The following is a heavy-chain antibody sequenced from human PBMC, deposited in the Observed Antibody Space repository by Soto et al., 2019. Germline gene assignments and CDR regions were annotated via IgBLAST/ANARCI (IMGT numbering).Heavy chain of an antibody. J-gene: IGHJ5*01. Sequence: GESLKISCAASGFTFSSYWMSWVRQAPGKGLEWVANIKQDGSKKYYVDSVKGRFTISRDNSKNTLFLQMNSLRAEDTAVYYCAKERKYGDYVVWFDSWGQGTLVTVSS. V-gene: IGHV3-7*03. CDR1: GFTFSSYW. CDR3: AKERKYGDYVVWFDS. CDR2: IKQDGSKK. D-gene: IGHD4-17*01.